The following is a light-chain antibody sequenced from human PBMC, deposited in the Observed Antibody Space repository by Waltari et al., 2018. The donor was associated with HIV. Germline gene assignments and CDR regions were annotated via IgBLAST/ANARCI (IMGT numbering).Light chain of an antibody. CDR3: QSYDSSLSGVV. Sequence: QSVLTQPPSASGAPGQRVTISCTGGSSNIGAGYDVHWYQQLPGTAPKLLIYGNTNRPSGVPDRFSGSKSGTSASLAITGLQAEDESDYYCQSYDSSLSGVVFGGGTKLTVL. V-gene: IGLV1-40*01. CDR2: GNT. J-gene: IGLJ2*01. CDR1: SSNIGAGYD.